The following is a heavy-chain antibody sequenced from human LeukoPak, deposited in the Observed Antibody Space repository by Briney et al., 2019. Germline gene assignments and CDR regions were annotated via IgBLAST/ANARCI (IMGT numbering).Heavy chain of an antibody. D-gene: IGHD4-11*01. CDR2: ISSSSSYI. V-gene: IGHV3-21*01. Sequence: PGGSLRLSCAASGFTFSSYSMNWVRQAPGKGLEWVSSISSSSSYIYYADSVKGRFTISRDNAKNSLYLQMNSLRAEDTAVYYCARDSVGTVTTGGDYYYYYYMDVWGKGTTVTVSS. CDR3: ARDSVGTVTTGGDYYYYYYMDV. CDR1: GFTFSSYS. J-gene: IGHJ6*03.